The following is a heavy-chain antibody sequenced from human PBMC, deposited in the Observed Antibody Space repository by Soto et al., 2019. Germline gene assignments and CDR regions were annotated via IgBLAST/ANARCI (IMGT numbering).Heavy chain of an antibody. CDR1: GLTFSDCY. Sequence: QVQLVESGGGLVKPGGSLRLSCAASGLTFSDCYMNWIRQAPGKGLGWVSYISSSGSSINYAGSVKGRFTISWDNAKNTLCRQMNSLKAAETAILYCARIRFVEWGYAMGGWGQGSTVTVSS. J-gene: IGHJ6*02. CDR3: ARIRFVEWGYAMGG. D-gene: IGHD3-10*01. V-gene: IGHV3-11*01. CDR2: ISSSGSSI.